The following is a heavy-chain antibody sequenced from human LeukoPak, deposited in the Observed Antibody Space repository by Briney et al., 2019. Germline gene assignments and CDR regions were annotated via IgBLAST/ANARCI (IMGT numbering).Heavy chain of an antibody. CDR3: ARDGDGYNLDY. J-gene: IGHJ4*02. V-gene: IGHV1-69*04. Sequence: SVKVSCKASGGTFSSYAISWVRQAPGQGLEWMGRIIPILGIANYAQKFQGRVTITADKSTSTAYMELSSLRSEDTAVYYCARDGDGYNLDYWGQGTLVTVSS. D-gene: IGHD5-24*01. CDR2: IIPILGIA. CDR1: GGTFSSYA.